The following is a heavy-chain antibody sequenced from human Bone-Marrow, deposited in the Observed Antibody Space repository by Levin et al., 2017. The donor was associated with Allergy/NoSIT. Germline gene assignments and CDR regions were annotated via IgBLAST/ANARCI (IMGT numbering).Heavy chain of an antibody. J-gene: IGHJ6*02. V-gene: IGHV3-7*01. CDR1: GFTFSYYW. CDR3: ARDPVAAAGTGGGSDGMDV. CDR2: IKQDGSEK. D-gene: IGHD6-13*01. Sequence: GESLKISCAASGFTFSYYWMTWVRQAPGKGLEWVANIKQDGSEKYYVDSVKGRFTISRDNAKESLYLQMNSLRVEDTAVYYCARDPVAAAGTGGGSDGMDVWGQGTAVTVSS.